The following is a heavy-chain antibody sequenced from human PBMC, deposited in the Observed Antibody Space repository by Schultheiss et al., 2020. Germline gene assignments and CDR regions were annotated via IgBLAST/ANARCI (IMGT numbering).Heavy chain of an antibody. CDR2: ISYDGSNK. V-gene: IGHV3-30*18. D-gene: IGHD3-3*01. CDR3: AKGPPHYDFWSGSSDYYYYMDV. J-gene: IGHJ6*03. CDR1: GFTFSSYG. Sequence: GGSLRLSCAASGFTFSSYGMHWVRQAPGKGLEWVAVISYDGSNKYYADSVKGRFTISRDNSKNTLYLQMNSLRAEDTAVYYCAKGPPHYDFWSGSSDYYYYMDVWGKGTTVTVSS.